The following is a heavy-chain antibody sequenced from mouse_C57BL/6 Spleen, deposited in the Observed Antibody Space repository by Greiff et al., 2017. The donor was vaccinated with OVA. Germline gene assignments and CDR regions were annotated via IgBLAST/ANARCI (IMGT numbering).Heavy chain of an antibody. V-gene: IGHV14-4*01. J-gene: IGHJ3*01. CDR1: GFNIKDDY. CDR2: IDPENGDT. Sequence: EVQRVESGAELVRPGASVKLSCTASGFNIKDDYMHWVKQRPEQGLEWIGWIDPENGDTEYASKFQGKATITADTSSNTAYLQLSSLTSEDTAVYYCTTPFFAYWGQGTLVTVSA. CDR3: TTPFFAY.